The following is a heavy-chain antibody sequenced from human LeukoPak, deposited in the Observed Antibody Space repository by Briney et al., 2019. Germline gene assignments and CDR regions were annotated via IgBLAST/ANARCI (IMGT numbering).Heavy chain of an antibody. J-gene: IGHJ6*02. V-gene: IGHV1-2*02. Sequence: ASVKVSCKASGYTFTGYYMHWVRQAPGQGLEWMGWINPNSGGTNYAQKFQGRVTMTRDTSISTAYMELSRLRSDDTAVYYCARRIAAAIYYYYGMDVWGQETTVTVSS. CDR1: GYTFTGYY. CDR3: ARRIAAAIYYYYGMDV. CDR2: INPNSGGT. D-gene: IGHD6-13*01.